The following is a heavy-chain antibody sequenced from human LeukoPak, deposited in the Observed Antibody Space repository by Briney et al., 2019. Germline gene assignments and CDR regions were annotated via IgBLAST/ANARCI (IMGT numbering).Heavy chain of an antibody. D-gene: IGHD3-3*01. CDR2: IYYSGST. CDR1: GGSISSSSYS. V-gene: IGHV4-39*01. CDR3: ARRDFWSGYFDY. J-gene: IGHJ4*02. Sequence: PSETLSLTCTVSGGSISSSSYSWGWIRQPPGKGLEWIGSIYYSGSTYYNPSLKSRVTISVDTSKNQFSLKLSSVTAADTAVYYCARRDFWSGYFDYWGQGTLVTVSS.